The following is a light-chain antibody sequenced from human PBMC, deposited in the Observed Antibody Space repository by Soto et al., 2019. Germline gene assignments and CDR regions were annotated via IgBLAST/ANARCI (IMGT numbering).Light chain of an antibody. J-gene: IGKJ4*01. CDR1: QGISNY. CDR2: AAS. CDR3: QQINDYPLT. Sequence: DIQLTQSPSFLSASVGDRVTITCRASQGISNYIAWYQQKPGKAPNLLIYAASTLQSGVPSRFSGSGSGTEFTLTVSSLQPEDSATYYRQQINDYPLTFGGGTKVEIK. V-gene: IGKV1-9*01.